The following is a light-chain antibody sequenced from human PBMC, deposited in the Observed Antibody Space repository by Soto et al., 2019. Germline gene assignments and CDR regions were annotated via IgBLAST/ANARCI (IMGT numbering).Light chain of an antibody. J-gene: IGLJ2*01. V-gene: IGLV2-14*01. Sequence: QSALTQPASVSGSPGQSITISCTGTSSDVGRYNYISWYQHHPGKAPKLIIYEVSNRPSGVSNRFSGSKSGNTASLTISGLQTEDEADYYCSSYTSASSVVFGGGTKLTVL. CDR3: SSYTSASSVV. CDR1: SSDVGRYNY. CDR2: EVS.